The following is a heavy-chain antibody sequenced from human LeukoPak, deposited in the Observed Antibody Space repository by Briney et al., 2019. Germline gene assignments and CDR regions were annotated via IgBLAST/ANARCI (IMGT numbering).Heavy chain of an antibody. CDR3: AKGRHIAAYFDY. V-gene: IGHV3-9*01. CDR1: GFTFDDYA. Sequence: GGSLRLSWPASGFTFDDYAMHWVRQAPGKGLEWVAGISWDSGSIVYAASVKGRFTISRDNAKNSLYLQMNSLRAEDTALYYCAKGRHIAAYFDYWGQGTLVTVSS. D-gene: IGHD2-21*01. CDR2: ISWDSGSI. J-gene: IGHJ4*02.